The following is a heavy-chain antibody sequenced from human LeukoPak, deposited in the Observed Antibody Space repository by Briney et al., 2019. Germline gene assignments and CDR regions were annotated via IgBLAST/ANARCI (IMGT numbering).Heavy chain of an antibody. CDR3: ATDRGWRTSGYYLYYFEY. CDR1: GFTFSDYY. D-gene: IGHD3-3*01. CDR2: ISSSRAYT. V-gene: IGHV3-11*06. J-gene: IGHJ4*02. Sequence: GGSLRLSCAASGFTFSDYYMGWIRQAPGKGPEWVSDISSSRAYTNYADSVRGRFTISRDNTMNSLYLQMSSLRAEDTAVYYCATDRGWRTSGYYLYYFEYWGQGTLVTYSS.